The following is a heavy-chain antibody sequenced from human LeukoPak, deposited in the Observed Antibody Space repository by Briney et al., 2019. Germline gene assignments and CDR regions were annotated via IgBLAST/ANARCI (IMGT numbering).Heavy chain of an antibody. CDR2: INPNSGGT. CDR3: ARGDLVVVPAAPGGY. CDR1: GYTFTGYY. V-gene: IGHV1-2*02. D-gene: IGHD2-2*01. J-gene: IGHJ4*02. Sequence: ASVKVSCKASGYTFTGYYMHWVRQAPGQGLEWMGWINPNSGGTNYAQKFQGRVTMTRDTSISTVYMELSRLRSDDTAVYYCARGDLVVVPAAPGGYWGQGTLVTVSS.